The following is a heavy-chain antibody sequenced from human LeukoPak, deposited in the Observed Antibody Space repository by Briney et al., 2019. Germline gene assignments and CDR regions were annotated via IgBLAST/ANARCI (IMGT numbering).Heavy chain of an antibody. CDR3: ATLPYYDSSGYYNGYYFDY. CDR1: GYTLTELS. Sequence: ASVKVSCKVSGYTLTELSMHWVRQAPGKGLEWMGGFDPEDGETIYAQKFQGRVTMTEDTSTDTAYMELSSLRSEDTAVYYCATLPYYDSSGYYNGYYFDYWGQGTLVTVSS. CDR2: FDPEDGET. D-gene: IGHD3-22*01. J-gene: IGHJ4*02. V-gene: IGHV1-24*01.